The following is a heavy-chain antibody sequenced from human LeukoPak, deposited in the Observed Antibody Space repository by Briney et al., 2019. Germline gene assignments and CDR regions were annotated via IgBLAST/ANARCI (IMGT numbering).Heavy chain of an antibody. J-gene: IGHJ4*02. V-gene: IGHV4-4*02. Sequence: PSETLSLTCAVSGGSISSSYWWTWVRQPPGKGLEWIGEIYHSGSTNYNPSLKSRLTMSLDKSRNQFSLKLTSVTAADTAVYYCARDPWKPYSGYECFDYWGQGTLVTVSS. CDR1: GGSISSSYW. D-gene: IGHD5-12*01. CDR2: IYHSGST. CDR3: ARDPWKPYSGYECFDY.